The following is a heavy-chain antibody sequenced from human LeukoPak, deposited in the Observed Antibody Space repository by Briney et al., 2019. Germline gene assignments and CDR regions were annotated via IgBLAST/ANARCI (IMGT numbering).Heavy chain of an antibody. D-gene: IGHD2-2*01. CDR3: ARGVGYCSSTSCYYYYYMDV. Sequence: ASVKVSCKASGYTFTNYGISWVRQAPGQGLEWMGWISAYNGNTNYAQKLQGRVTMTTDTSTSTAYMELRSLRSDDTAVYYCARGVGYCSSTSCYYYYYMDVWGKGTTVTVS. J-gene: IGHJ6*03. CDR2: ISAYNGNT. CDR1: GYTFTNYG. V-gene: IGHV1-18*01.